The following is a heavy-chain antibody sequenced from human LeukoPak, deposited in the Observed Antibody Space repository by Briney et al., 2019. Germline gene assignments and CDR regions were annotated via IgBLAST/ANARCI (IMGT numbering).Heavy chain of an antibody. Sequence: ASVKVSCKASGYTFTSYGISWVRQAPGQGLEWMGWISAYNGNTNYAQKLQGRVTMTTDTSTSTAYMELRSLRSDDTAVYYCARRITMVRGSSDYFDYWGRGTLVTVSS. CDR1: GYTFTSYG. D-gene: IGHD3-10*01. J-gene: IGHJ4*02. CDR2: ISAYNGNT. CDR3: ARRITMVRGSSDYFDY. V-gene: IGHV1-18*01.